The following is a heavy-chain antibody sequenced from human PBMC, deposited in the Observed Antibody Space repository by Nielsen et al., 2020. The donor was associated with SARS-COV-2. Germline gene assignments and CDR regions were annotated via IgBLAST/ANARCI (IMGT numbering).Heavy chain of an antibody. CDR1: GFTFDYYA. J-gene: IGHJ4*02. D-gene: IGHD6-13*01. CDR3: AKAPNPLAAAGYYYFDY. V-gene: IGHV3-9*01. CDR2: ISWNSGSI. Sequence: SLKISCASSGFTFDYYAMHWVRQAPGKGLKWVSGISWNSGSIGYADPVKGRFTISRDNAKNSLYMQMNSLRAEDTALYYCAKAPNPLAAAGYYYFDYWGQGTLVTVSS.